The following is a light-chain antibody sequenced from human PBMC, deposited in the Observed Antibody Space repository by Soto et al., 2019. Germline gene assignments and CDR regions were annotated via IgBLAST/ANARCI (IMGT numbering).Light chain of an antibody. CDR1: QSVSSSY. J-gene: IGKJ1*01. CDR2: GAS. CDR3: QNYGDAPWT. Sequence: EIVLTQSPGTLSLSPGERATLSCRASQSVSSSYLAWYQQKPGQAPRLLIYGASSRATGIPDRFSGSGSGTDFTLTISRLEPEDFATYYCQNYGDAPWTFGQGTRVEVK. V-gene: IGKV3-20*01.